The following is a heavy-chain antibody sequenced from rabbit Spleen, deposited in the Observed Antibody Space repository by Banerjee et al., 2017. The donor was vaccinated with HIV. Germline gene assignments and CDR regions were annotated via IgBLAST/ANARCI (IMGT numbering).Heavy chain of an antibody. J-gene: IGHJ4*01. V-gene: IGHV1S45*01. Sequence: QEQLVESGGGLVTPGGSLTLTCTASGFSFSSSYWICWVRQAPGKGLEWIACIYAGNGATYYASWAKGRSTISKTSSTTVTLQMPSLTVADTATYFCVGRGTSTYWGAFNLWGPGTLVTVS. D-gene: IGHD8-1*01. CDR3: VGRGTSTYWGAFNL. CDR2: IYAGNGAT. CDR1: GFSFSSSYW.